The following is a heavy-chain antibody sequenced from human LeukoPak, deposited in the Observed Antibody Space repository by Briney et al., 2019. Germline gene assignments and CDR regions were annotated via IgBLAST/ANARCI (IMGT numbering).Heavy chain of an antibody. CDR2: ISENGGGA. V-gene: IGHV3-23*01. CDR3: AKRTGVTELHFDH. D-gene: IGHD1-7*01. J-gene: IGHJ4*02. Sequence: GGSLRLSCAASGFTFSNYVMGWVRQAQGKGLEWVSAISENGGGADYADSVRGRFTISRDNSQNTLYQQMNSLRAEDTAVYYCAKRTGVTELHFDHWGQGTLVTVSS. CDR1: GFTFSNYV.